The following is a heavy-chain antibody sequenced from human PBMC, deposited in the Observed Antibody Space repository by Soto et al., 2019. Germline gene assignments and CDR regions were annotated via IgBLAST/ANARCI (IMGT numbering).Heavy chain of an antibody. J-gene: IGHJ4*02. V-gene: IGHV4-59*08. Sequence: QVQLQESGPGLVKPSETLSLTCTVSGGSIRSYYWSWIRQPPGKGLEWIGYIYYSGSTNYNPSLKSRVTISVDTSKNQFSLKLNFVTAADTAVYYCARRYGDASDYWGQGTLVTVSS. D-gene: IGHD4-17*01. CDR1: GGSIRSYY. CDR3: ARRYGDASDY. CDR2: IYYSGST.